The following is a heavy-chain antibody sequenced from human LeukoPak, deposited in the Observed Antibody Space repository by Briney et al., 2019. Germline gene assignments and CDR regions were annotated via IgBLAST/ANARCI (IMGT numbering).Heavy chain of an antibody. D-gene: IGHD2-15*01. CDR2: IYRGGST. Sequence: GGSLRLSCSAAGFTASSNLMSWVRQAPGKGREWVSLIYRGGSTYYADSVKGRFTISRDISKNTLFLQLNSLRAEDTAVYYCARGGVVVAAIDAFDIWGQGTLVTVSS. J-gene: IGHJ3*02. V-gene: IGHV3-66*01. CDR1: GFTASSNL. CDR3: ARGGVVVAAIDAFDI.